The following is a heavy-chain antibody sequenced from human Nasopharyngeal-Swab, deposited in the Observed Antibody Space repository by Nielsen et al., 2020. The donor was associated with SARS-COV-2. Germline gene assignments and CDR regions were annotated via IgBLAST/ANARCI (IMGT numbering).Heavy chain of an antibody. CDR3: TTEDYDFWSGYYLFDY. D-gene: IGHD3-3*01. J-gene: IGHJ4*02. V-gene: IGHV3-15*01. Sequence: GESLKISCAASGFTFSNAWMSWVRQAPGKGPEWVGRIKSKTDGGTTDYAAPVKGRFTISRDDSKNTLYLQMNSLKTEDTAVYYCTTEDYDFWSGYYLFDYWGQGTLVTVSS. CDR1: GFTFSNAW. CDR2: IKSKTDGGTT.